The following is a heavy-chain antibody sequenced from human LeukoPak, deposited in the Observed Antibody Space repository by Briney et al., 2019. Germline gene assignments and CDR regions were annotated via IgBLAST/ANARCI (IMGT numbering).Heavy chain of an antibody. D-gene: IGHD4-17*01. J-gene: IGHJ4*02. CDR2: VSGSGDGT. Sequence: PGGSLRLSCAASGFTFTSYAMGWVHQAPGKGLEWVSSVSGSGDGTYYADSVKGRFTISRDNSKKTLDLHMDSLRAEDTAVYYCAKERLGGNYGDYAVDYWGQGTMVTVSS. CDR1: GFTFTSYA. CDR3: AKERLGGNYGDYAVDY. V-gene: IGHV3-23*01.